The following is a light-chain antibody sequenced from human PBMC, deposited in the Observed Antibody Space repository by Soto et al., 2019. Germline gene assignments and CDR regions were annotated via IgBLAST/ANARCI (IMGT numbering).Light chain of an antibody. CDR1: QSVLDRSNNKNY. Sequence: DIVLTQSPDSLAVSLGERATISCKSSQSVLDRSNNKNYLAWYQQKPRQPPKMLIYWASTRESVVPDRISGSGSGTDFTLTISGLQSEDVAIYFCHQYKTSRQTFGQGSTVEIK. V-gene: IGKV4-1*01. CDR3: HQYKTSRQT. CDR2: WAS. J-gene: IGKJ1*01.